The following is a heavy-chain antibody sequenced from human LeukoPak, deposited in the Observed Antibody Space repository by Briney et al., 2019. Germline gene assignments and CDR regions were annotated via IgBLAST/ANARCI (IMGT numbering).Heavy chain of an antibody. V-gene: IGHV4-4*02. J-gene: IGHJ6*04. CDR1: GGSISSSNW. Sequence: PSGTLSLTCAVSGGSISSSNWWSWVRQPPGKGLAWIGEIYHSGSTNYNPSLKSRVTISVDKSKNQFSLKLSSVTAADTAVYYCARDQEVVVVPAALDVWGKGTTVTVSP. CDR3: ARDQEVVVVPAALDV. CDR2: IYHSGST. D-gene: IGHD2-2*01.